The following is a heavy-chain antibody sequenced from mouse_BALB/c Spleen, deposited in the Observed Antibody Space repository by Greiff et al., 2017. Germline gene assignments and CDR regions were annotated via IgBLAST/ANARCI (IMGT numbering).Heavy chain of an antibody. V-gene: IGHV5-6-5*01. CDR1: GFTFSSYA. CDR2: ISSGGST. Sequence: EVKVEESGGGLVKPGGSLKLSCAASGFTFSSYAMSWVRQTPEKRLEWVASISSGGSTYYPDSVKGRFTISRDNARNILYLQMSSLRSEDTAMYYCARVYGNGFAYWGQGTLVTVSA. D-gene: IGHD2-1*01. J-gene: IGHJ3*01. CDR3: ARVYGNGFAY.